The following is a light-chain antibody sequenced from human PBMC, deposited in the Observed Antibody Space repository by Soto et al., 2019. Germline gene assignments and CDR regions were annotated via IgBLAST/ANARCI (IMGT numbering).Light chain of an antibody. CDR2: KAS. CDR1: QSISSW. V-gene: IGKV1-5*03. J-gene: IGKJ1*01. Sequence: DIQMTQSPSILSASVGDRVTISVLASQSISSWLAWYQQKPGKAPNLLIYKASHLENGVPSRFSGSGSGTEFTLTISSLQPGDFATYYCQHYNTYPWTFGQGTKVAIK. CDR3: QHYNTYPWT.